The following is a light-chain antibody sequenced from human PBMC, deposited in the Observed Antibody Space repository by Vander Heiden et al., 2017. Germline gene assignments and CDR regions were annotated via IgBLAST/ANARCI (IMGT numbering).Light chain of an antibody. CDR3: QSFDSSLSVV. V-gene: IGLV1-40*01. Sequence: QSVLTQPPSVSGAPGQRVTISCTGSSSNIGAGYDVHWYQQLPGTAPKLLIFRNSNWPSGVPDRFSGSRSGTSASLAITGLQAKDEADYYCQSFDSSLSVVFGGGTKLTVL. CDR2: RNS. J-gene: IGLJ2*01. CDR1: SSNIGAGYD.